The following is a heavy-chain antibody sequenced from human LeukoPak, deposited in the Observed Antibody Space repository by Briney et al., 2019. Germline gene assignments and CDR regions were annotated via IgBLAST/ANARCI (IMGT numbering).Heavy chain of an antibody. CDR1: GGSFSGYY. V-gene: IGHV4-34*01. Sequence: SETLSLTCAVYGGSFSGYYWSWIRQPPGKGLEWIGEINHSGSTNYNPSLKSRVTISVGTSKNQFSLKLSSVTAADTAVYYCARGRYYSDSSGYIDYYYYYYMDVWGKGTTVTVSS. D-gene: IGHD3-22*01. CDR2: INHSGST. CDR3: ARGRYYSDSSGYIDYYYYYYMDV. J-gene: IGHJ6*03.